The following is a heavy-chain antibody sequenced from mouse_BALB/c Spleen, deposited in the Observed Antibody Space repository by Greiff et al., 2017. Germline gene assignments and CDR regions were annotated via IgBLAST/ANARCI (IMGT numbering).Heavy chain of an antibody. V-gene: IGHV1-54*01. CDR3: ARRVYYFDY. Sequence: QVQLQQSGAELVRPGTSVKVSCKASGYAFTNYLIEWVKQRPGQGLEWIGVINPGSGGTNYNEKFKGKATLTADKSSSTAYMQLSSLTSDDSAVYFCARRVYYFDYWGQGTTLTVSS. J-gene: IGHJ2*01. CDR1: GYAFTNYL. CDR2: INPGSGGT.